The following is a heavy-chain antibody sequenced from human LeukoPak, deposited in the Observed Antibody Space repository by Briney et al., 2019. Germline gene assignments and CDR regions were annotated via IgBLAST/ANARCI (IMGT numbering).Heavy chain of an antibody. D-gene: IGHD1-26*01. Sequence: PGGSLRLSCAASGFTFSSYAMNWVRQAPGKGLERVSGISGSGGSTYYADSVKGRFTISRDNSKNTVYLQMNSLRAEDTAVYYCAKDRGLVGATPSNFDYWGQGTLVTVSS. CDR2: ISGSGGST. J-gene: IGHJ4*02. CDR3: AKDRGLVGATPSNFDY. CDR1: GFTFSSYA. V-gene: IGHV3-23*01.